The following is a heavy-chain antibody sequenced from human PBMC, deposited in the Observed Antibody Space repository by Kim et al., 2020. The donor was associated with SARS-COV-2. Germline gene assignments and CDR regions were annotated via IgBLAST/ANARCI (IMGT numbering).Heavy chain of an antibody. J-gene: IGHJ6*02. CDR1: GFTFSSYA. V-gene: IGHV3-64D*06. CDR3: VKDTYSGQTGMDV. Sequence: GGSLRLSCSASGFTFSSYAMHWVRQAPGKGLEYVSAISSNGGSTYYADSVKGRFTISRDNSKNTLYLQMSSLRAEDTAVYYCVKDTYSGQTGMDVWGQGTTVTVSS. D-gene: IGHD6-19*01. CDR2: ISSNGGST.